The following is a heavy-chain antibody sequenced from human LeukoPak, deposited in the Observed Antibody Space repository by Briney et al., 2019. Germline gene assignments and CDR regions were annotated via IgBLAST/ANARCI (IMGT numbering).Heavy chain of an antibody. CDR1: GGSISSYY. D-gene: IGHD1-14*01. V-gene: IGHV4-4*07. J-gene: IGHJ4*02. Sequence: SETLSLTCTVSGGSISSYYWSWIRQPAGKGLEWIGRIYTSGSTNYNPSLKSRVTISVDTSKNQFSLKLSSVTAADTAVYYCAGEGPPSNPIDYWGQGTLVTVSS. CDR2: IYTSGST. CDR3: AGEGPPSNPIDY.